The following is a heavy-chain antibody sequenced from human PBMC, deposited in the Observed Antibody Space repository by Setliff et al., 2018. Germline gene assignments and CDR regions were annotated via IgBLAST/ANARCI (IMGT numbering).Heavy chain of an antibody. CDR2: MNPNSGNT. J-gene: IGHJ5*02. Sequence: ASVKVSCKVSGYTLTELSMHWVRQATGQGLEWMGWMNPNSGNTGYAQKFQGRVTITRNTSISTAYMERSSLRSEDTAVYYCARGRRGNYDFWSGYSNWFDPWGQGTLVTVSS. CDR1: GYTLTELS. CDR3: ARGRRGNYDFWSGYSNWFDP. D-gene: IGHD3-3*01. V-gene: IGHV1-8*03.